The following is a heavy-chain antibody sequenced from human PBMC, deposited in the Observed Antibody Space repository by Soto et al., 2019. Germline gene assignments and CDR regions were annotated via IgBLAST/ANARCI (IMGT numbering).Heavy chain of an antibody. CDR1: GFTFSSYD. CDR3: ARSPSAVPRGWYFDL. V-gene: IGHV3-13*04. J-gene: IGHJ2*01. CDR2: IGTAGDT. D-gene: IGHD6-19*01. Sequence: EVQLVESGGGLVQPGGSLRLSCAASGFTFSSYDMHWVRQATGKGLEWVSAIGTAGDTYYPGSVKGRFTISRENAKNSLYLQMNSLRAGDTAVYHCARSPSAVPRGWYFDLWGRGTLVTVSS.